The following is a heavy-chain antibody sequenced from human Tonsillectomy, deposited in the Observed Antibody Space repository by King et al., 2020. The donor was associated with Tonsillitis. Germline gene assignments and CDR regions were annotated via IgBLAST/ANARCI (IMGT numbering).Heavy chain of an antibody. D-gene: IGHD5-18*01. CDR2: INPNNGGT. CDR1: GNTFTGYY. CDR3: ATYTTMVKTLDY. J-gene: IGHJ4*02. Sequence: VQLVESGAEVKKPGTSVKVSCKASGNTFTGYYMHWVRQAPGQGLEWMGWINPNNGGTNYAQKFQDRVTMTRDTSMSTAYMQLSRLRSDDTAVYYCATYTTMVKTLDYWGQGTLVTVSS. V-gene: IGHV1-2*02.